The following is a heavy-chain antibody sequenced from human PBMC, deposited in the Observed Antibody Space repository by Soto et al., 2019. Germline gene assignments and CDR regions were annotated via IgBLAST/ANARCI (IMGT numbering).Heavy chain of an antibody. J-gene: IGHJ5*02. CDR2: IYGDDDQ. CDR3: ALRHRPSAALFDP. Sequence: QITLKESGPTLVKPTQTLTLTCTISGFSLTTSAVGVAWIRQPPGKALAWLTVIYGDDDQRSSPSLTSRLTILTDTPKTQLVLRMTKMEPGATATYNCALRHRPSAALFDPWGQGTLVTVSS. CDR1: GFSLTTSAVG. V-gene: IGHV2-5*02. D-gene: IGHD6-25*01.